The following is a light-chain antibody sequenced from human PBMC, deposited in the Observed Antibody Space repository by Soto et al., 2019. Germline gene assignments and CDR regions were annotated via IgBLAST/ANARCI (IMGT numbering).Light chain of an antibody. J-gene: IGLJ2*01. CDR2: DNT. Sequence: QPVLTQPPSVSGAPGQRVTFSCTGSSSNIGAGFGVHWYQQLPGTAPKLLIYDNTNRPSGVPDRFSGSRSGTSASLAITGLQAEDEADYYCQTYDNSLSDVVFGGGTKLTVL. CDR3: QTYDNSLSDVV. CDR1: SSNIGAGFG. V-gene: IGLV1-40*01.